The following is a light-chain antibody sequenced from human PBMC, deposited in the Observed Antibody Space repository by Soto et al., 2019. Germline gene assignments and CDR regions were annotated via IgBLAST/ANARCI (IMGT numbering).Light chain of an antibody. J-gene: IGKJ1*01. Sequence: DIQMTQFPSSLSASVADRVTSTYRASQSIRNDLGWYQQKPGKAPNRLIYAAASLQSGVPSRFSGSGSGTEFTLAISSLQPEDSATFYCLQRSTYPLTFGQGTKVEIK. CDR3: LQRSTYPLT. CDR1: QSIRND. V-gene: IGKV1-17*01. CDR2: AAA.